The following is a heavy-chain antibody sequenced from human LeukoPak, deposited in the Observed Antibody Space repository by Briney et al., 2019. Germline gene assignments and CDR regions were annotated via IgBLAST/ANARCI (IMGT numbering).Heavy chain of an antibody. V-gene: IGHV4-59*08. J-gene: IGHJ4*02. Sequence: ASETLSLTCTVSGGSISSYYWSWIRQPPGKGLEWIGYMYYSGSTNYNPSLKSRVTISVDTSKNQFSLKLSSVTAADTAVYYCARRGYSSGFYYLDYWGQGTLVTVSS. CDR1: GGSISSYY. D-gene: IGHD6-19*01. CDR2: MYYSGST. CDR3: ARRGYSSGFYYLDY.